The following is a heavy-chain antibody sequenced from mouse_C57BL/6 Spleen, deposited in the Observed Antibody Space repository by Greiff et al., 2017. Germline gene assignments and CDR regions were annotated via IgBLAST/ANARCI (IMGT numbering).Heavy chain of an antibody. CDR3: ATGYYGSRGDFDY. J-gene: IGHJ2*01. CDR2: IYPGSGNT. CDR1: GYTFTDYY. Sequence: LVESGAELVRPGASVKLSCKASGYTFTDYYINWVKQRPGQGLEWIARIYPGSGNTYYNEKFKGKATLTAEKSSSTAYMQLSSLTSEDSAVYFCATGYYGSRGDFDYWGQGTTLTVSS. D-gene: IGHD1-1*01. V-gene: IGHV1-76*01.